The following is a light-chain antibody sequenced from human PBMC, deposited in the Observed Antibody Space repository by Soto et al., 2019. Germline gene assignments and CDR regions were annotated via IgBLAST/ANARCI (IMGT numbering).Light chain of an antibody. Sequence: DIQMTQSPSSLSASVGDRVTITCRASQAIGSWLAWYQQKPGKAPTSLIYDASNLQTEVPSRFSGSGSGTDFPLTISGLQPEDSATYYCQQYNSYPLTFGGGTMVEIK. CDR2: DAS. CDR1: QAIGSW. V-gene: IGKV1D-16*01. J-gene: IGKJ4*01. CDR3: QQYNSYPLT.